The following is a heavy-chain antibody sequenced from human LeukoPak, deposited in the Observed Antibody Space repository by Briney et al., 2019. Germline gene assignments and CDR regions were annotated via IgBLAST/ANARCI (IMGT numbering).Heavy chain of an antibody. Sequence: PGGSLRLSCAASGFTFSSYWMHWVRQAPGEGLVWVSRINSDGSSTSYADSVKGRFTISRDNAKNTLYLQMNSLRAEDTAVYYCAGIVATIWNYWGQGTLVTVSS. D-gene: IGHD5-12*01. CDR2: INSDGSST. CDR3: AGIVATIWNY. V-gene: IGHV3-74*01. J-gene: IGHJ4*02. CDR1: GFTFSSYW.